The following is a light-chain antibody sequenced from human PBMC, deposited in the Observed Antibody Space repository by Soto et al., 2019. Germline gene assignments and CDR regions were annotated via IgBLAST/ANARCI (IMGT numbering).Light chain of an antibody. CDR2: EAS. V-gene: IGKV3-11*01. CDR1: ENINNY. Sequence: EIVLTQSPATVTVSPGERVTLSCRASENINNYLAWYQQRPGQAPRLLIYEASSRATGVPARFIGSGSGTDFTLTISSLEPEDFATYYCQKRGNWPHFGQGTRLEIK. J-gene: IGKJ5*01. CDR3: QKRGNWPH.